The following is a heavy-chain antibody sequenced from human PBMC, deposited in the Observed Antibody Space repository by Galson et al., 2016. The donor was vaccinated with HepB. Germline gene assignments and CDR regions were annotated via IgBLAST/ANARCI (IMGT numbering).Heavy chain of an antibody. D-gene: IGHD1-26*01. V-gene: IGHV3-30*04. Sequence: SLRLSCAASGFTLSRYPMHWVRQAPGKGLEWVAVVSFDGNNKYYAHSVRGRFTISRDSSKNTLYLQMNSLTAEDTAVYYCARDRRVGPTPTSLNSWGQGTLVTVSS. CDR1: GFTLSRYP. CDR2: VSFDGNNK. CDR3: ARDRRVGPTPTSLNS. J-gene: IGHJ4*02.